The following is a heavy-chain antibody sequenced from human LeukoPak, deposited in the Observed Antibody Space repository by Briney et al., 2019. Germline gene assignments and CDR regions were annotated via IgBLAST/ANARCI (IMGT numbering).Heavy chain of an antibody. V-gene: IGHV4-59*07. J-gene: IGHJ3*02. CDR1: APSITSYY. CDR3: ARWGESGDSVVHAFDI. Sequence: DTLSLTCTVSAPSITSYYCNWLRQSPGGGPECVVCGHPRVTTHYTPSRDGRGTISVHTSKNQFTLQLSSVSAADTAVYYCARWGESGDSVVHAFDIWGRGTMVTVSS. CDR2: GHPRVTT. D-gene: IGHD2-21*02.